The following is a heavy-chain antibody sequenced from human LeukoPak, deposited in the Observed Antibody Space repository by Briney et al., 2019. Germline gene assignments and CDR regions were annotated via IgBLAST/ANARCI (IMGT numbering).Heavy chain of an antibody. D-gene: IGHD1-26*01. V-gene: IGHV5-51*01. CDR3: ARQRSGSYHDC. CDR2: IYPGDSDT. J-gene: IGHJ4*02. Sequence: GESLKISCKGSGYSFANYWIGWVRQMPGKGLEYMGIIYPGDSDTRYSPSFQGQVPMSADKSISTAYLQWNSLRASDTGMYYCARQRSGSYHDCWGQGTLVTVSS. CDR1: GYSFANYW.